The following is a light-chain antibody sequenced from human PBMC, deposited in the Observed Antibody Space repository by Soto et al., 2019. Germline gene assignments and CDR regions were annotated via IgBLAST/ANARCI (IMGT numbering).Light chain of an antibody. CDR2: AAS. Sequence: DIQMTQSPSSLSASVGDRVTITCRASQSINSFLNWYQQKPGRAPKLLIYAASTFQSGVPSRFRGSGSGTDFTRTISSLQPEDFATYYCQQSYNTPLTFGGGTKVDIK. J-gene: IGKJ4*01. CDR1: QSINSF. V-gene: IGKV1-39*01. CDR3: QQSYNTPLT.